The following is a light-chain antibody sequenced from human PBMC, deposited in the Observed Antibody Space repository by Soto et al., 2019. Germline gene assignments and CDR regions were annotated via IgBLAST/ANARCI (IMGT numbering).Light chain of an antibody. J-gene: IGLJ1*01. CDR2: EVR. CDR1: SSDVGGYNY. V-gene: IGLV2-14*01. Sequence: QSALTQPASVSGSPGQSITLSCPRTSSDVGGYNYVSWYQQHPGKAPKLMIYEVRNRSSGVSNRFSGSKSGNTASLNISGLQAEDEADYNCSSYTISSIAYVFGTGTKLTVL. CDR3: SSYTISSIAYV.